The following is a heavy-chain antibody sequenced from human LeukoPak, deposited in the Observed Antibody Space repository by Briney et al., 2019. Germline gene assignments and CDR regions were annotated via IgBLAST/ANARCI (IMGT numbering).Heavy chain of an antibody. D-gene: IGHD3-16*01. CDR3: AKNGGPHGMDV. J-gene: IGHJ6*02. CDR2: IKHDGSET. Sequence: GGSLRLSCATSGFTFSSIWMSWVRQAPGKGLEWVANIKHDGSETNYVDSVKGRFTISRDNAKNSLHLQMNSLRVEDTAVYYCAKNGGPHGMDVWGQGTTVTVSS. V-gene: IGHV3-7*02. CDR1: GFTFSSIW.